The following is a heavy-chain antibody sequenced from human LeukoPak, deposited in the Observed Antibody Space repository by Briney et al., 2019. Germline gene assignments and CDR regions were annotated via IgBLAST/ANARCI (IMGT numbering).Heavy chain of an antibody. Sequence: ASVKVSCKASGYTFTSYAMNWVRQAPGQGIEWMGWINTNTGNPTYAQGFTGRFVFSLDTSVSTAYLQISSLKAEDTAVYYCARAVYQWYYDFWSGYSEHLDYWGQGTLVTVSS. J-gene: IGHJ4*02. CDR3: ARAVYQWYYDFWSGYSEHLDY. CDR1: GYTFTSYA. CDR2: INTNTGNP. D-gene: IGHD3-3*01. V-gene: IGHV7-4-1*02.